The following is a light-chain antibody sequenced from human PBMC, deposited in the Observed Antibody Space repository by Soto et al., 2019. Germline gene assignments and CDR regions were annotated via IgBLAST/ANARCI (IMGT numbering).Light chain of an antibody. CDR3: KSFASSKTYV. CDR2: EVS. CDR1: SSDVGGYNY. J-gene: IGLJ1*01. Sequence: QSVLTQPASVSGSPGQSITISCTGTSSDVGGYNYVSWYHEHPGKAPKLMIYEVSNRPSGVCNRLSGSKSGNTASLTISGLQADDEDDYYCKSFASSKTYVFGTGTKLTVL. V-gene: IGLV2-14*01.